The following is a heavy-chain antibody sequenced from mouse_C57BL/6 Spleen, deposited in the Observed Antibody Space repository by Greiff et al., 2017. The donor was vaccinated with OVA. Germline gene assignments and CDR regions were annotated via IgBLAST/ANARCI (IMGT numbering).Heavy chain of an antibody. CDR3: ARGELFAY. J-gene: IGHJ3*01. CDR2: IWSGGST. CDR1: GFSFTSYG. Sequence: QVQLQQSGPGLVQPSQSLSITCTVSGFSFTSYGVHWVRQSPGKGLEWLGVIWSGGSTDYNAAFISRLSISKDNSKSQVFFKMNSLQADDTAIYYCARGELFAYWGQGTLVTVSA. V-gene: IGHV2-2*01.